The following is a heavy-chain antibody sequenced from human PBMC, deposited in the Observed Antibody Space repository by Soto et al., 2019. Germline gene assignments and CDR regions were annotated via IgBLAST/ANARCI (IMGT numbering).Heavy chain of an antibody. CDR3: ARGGAVATTAHFDH. CDR1: GDSINNYY. Sequence: SETLSLTCTVSGDSINNYYLSWIRLPAGKGLEWIGRIYSNGNTYYNPSLKSRVSMSVDTSKNQFSLILKTVTAADTAVYYCARGGAVATTAHFDHWGQGTLVTFYS. D-gene: IGHD5-12*01. V-gene: IGHV4-4*07. CDR2: IYSNGNT. J-gene: IGHJ4*02.